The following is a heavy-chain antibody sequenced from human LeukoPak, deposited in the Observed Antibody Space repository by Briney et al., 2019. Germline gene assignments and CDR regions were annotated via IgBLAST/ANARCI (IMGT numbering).Heavy chain of an antibody. V-gene: IGHV1-2*02. D-gene: IGHD3-22*01. CDR1: GYTFTGYY. J-gene: IGHJ3*02. CDR3: ARAVDSSGYYDAFDI. CDR2: INPNSGGT. Sequence: GASVKVSCKASGYTFTGYYMHWVRQAPGQGLEWMGWINPNSGGTNYAQKFQGRVTMTRDTSISTAYMELSRLRSDDTAVYYCARAVDSSGYYDAFDIWGQGTMVTVSS.